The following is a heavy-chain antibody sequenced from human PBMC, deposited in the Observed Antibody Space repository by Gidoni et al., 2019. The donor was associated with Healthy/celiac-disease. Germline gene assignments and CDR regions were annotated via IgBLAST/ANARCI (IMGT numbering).Heavy chain of an antibody. D-gene: IGHD3-22*01. V-gene: IGHV3-23*01. J-gene: IGHJ4*02. Sequence: FSSYAMSWVRQAPGKGLEWVSAISGSGGSTYYADPVKGRFTISRDNSKNTLYLQMNSLRAEDTAVYYCAKEEPYYDSSGYSYDYWGQGTLVTVSS. CDR2: ISGSGGST. CDR3: AKEEPYYDSSGYSYDY. CDR1: FSSYA.